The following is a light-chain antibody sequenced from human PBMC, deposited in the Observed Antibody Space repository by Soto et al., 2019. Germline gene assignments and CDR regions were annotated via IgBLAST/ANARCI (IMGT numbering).Light chain of an antibody. V-gene: IGKV3-20*01. J-gene: IGKJ1*01. CDR3: QQYGSSGT. CDR1: QSVSNNY. CDR2: GAS. Sequence: VWTKSQGSQTLAQGERATLCCRASQSVSNNYLAWYQQKPGQAPRLLIYGASNRATGIPDRFSGSGSGTDFTLTISRLEPEDSAVYYCQQYGSSGTFGQGTKVDIK.